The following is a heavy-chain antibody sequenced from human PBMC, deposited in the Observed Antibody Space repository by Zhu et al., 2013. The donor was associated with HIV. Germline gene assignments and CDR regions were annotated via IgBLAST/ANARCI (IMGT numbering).Heavy chain of an antibody. CDR1: GFTFANHY. J-gene: IGHJ3*01. V-gene: IGHV1-46*01. D-gene: IGHD1-26*01. CDR2: IDPSRGTT. Sequence: QVQLVQSGAEVRKPGASVKVSCKASGFTFANHYMHWVRQAPGQGLEWMGVIDPSRGTTIYAQKVQGRITVTTDSPKSTVYMELSRLGPHDTAVYFCTSYYPRGSFDLWGQGTMVTVSS. CDR3: TSYYPRGSFDL.